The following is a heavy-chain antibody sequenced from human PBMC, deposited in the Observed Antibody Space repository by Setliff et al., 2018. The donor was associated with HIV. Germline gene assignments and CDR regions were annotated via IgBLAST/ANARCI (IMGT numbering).Heavy chain of an antibody. V-gene: IGHV4-39*01. CDR2: IYYSGST. J-gene: IGHJ6*03. Sequence: SETLSLTCSVSGGSVSSTSNYWGWIRQPPGKGLEWIGSIYYSGSTYYNPSLKSRVTISVDTSKNQFSLKLSSVTAADTAVYYCARGQFVSPGRPRHYMDVWGKGTSVTVSS. CDR1: GGSVSSTSNY. D-gene: IGHD6-6*01. CDR3: ARGQFVSPGRPRHYMDV.